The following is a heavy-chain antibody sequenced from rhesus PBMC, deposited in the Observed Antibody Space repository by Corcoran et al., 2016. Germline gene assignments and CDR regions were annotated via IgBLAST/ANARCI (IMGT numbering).Heavy chain of an antibody. Sequence: QVQLQESGPGLVKPSETLSLTCVVSGGSIRDDYWWNWIRQPPGKGLEWIGYIYGSGGGANYNSSLKNRVTISIDPSKNQFSLKGVHPPQPFSPSSPVRMPHGGQ. CDR2: IYGSGGGA. D-gene: IGHD3-22*01. V-gene: IGHV4-106*01. CDR3: RMPH. CDR1: GGSIRDDYW. J-gene: IGHJ3*01.